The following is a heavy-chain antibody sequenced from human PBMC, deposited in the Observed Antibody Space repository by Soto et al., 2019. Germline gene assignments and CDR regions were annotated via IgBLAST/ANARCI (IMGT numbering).Heavy chain of an antibody. J-gene: IGHJ4*02. D-gene: IGHD3-9*01. CDR1: GGSISSYY. CDR3: ARGPATYYDILTGYYNWWYFDY. CDR2: IYYSGST. V-gene: IGHV4-59*01. Sequence: PSETLSLTCTVSGGSISSYYWSWIRQPPGKELRWFVYIYYSGSTNYNPSLKSRVTISVDTSKNQFSLKLSSVTAADTAVYYCARGPATYYDILTGYYNWWYFDYWGQGTLVTVSS.